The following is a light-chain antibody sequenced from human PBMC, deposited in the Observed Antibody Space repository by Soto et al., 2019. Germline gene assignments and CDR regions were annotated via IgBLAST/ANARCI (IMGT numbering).Light chain of an antibody. CDR1: QGISSW. Sequence: EIQLTQSPSSLSSSVGDRATISCRASQGISSWLAWYQQKPGQAPRILIYAASNLDSGVPARFSGSGSGTDFTLTISRLQPEDFEPYYCQQHNNWPLTFGGGTKVDIK. V-gene: IGKV1-12*01. J-gene: IGKJ4*01. CDR3: QQHNNWPLT. CDR2: AAS.